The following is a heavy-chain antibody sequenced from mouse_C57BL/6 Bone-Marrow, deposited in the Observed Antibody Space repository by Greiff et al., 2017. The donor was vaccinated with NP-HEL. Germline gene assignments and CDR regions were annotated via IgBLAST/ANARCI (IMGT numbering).Heavy chain of an antibody. V-gene: IGHV1-81*01. CDR3: ARKGANWDGAMDY. J-gene: IGHJ4*01. CDR2: IYPRSGNT. CDR1: GYTFTSYG. D-gene: IGHD4-1*01. Sequence: VKLQQSGAELARPGASVKLSCKASGYTFTSYGISWVKQRTGQGLEWIGEIYPRSGNTYYNEKFKGKATLTADKSSSTAYMELRSLTSEDSAVYFCARKGANWDGAMDYWGQGTSVTVSS.